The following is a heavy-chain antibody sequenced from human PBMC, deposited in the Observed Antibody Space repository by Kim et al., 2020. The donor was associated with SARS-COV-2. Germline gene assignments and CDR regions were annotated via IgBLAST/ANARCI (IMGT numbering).Heavy chain of an antibody. J-gene: IGHJ4*02. Sequence: GGSLRLSCAASGFSFSDYSINWVRQAPGKVLEWISYISSGGSIKYADSVEGRFTISRDKAKKLLYLQMDSLKEEDTAVYFCARDRTVGTIAVWFDYWGQGTPVTVSS. CDR1: GFSFSDYS. CDR3: ARDRTVGTIAVWFDY. D-gene: IGHD1-26*01. CDR2: ISSGGSI. V-gene: IGHV3-48*02.